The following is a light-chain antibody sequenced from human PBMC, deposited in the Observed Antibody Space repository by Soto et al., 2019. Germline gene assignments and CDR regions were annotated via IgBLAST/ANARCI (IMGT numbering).Light chain of an antibody. CDR2: DAS. CDR3: QQRSNWPWT. J-gene: IGKJ1*01. CDR1: QSVSSY. Sequence: EIVLTQSPATLSLSPGERSTVSCMASQSVSSYLAWYQQKPGQAPRLLIYDASNRATGIPARFSGSGSGTDFTLTISSLEPEDFAVYYCQQRSNWPWTFGQGTKVDI. V-gene: IGKV3-11*01.